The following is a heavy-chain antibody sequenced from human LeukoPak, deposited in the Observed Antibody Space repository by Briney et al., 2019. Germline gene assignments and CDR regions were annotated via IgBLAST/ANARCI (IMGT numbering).Heavy chain of an antibody. D-gene: IGHD1-26*01. Sequence: SETLSLTCAVSGGSIITTNWWSWVRQPPGKGLEWIGEVHLNGATNYNPSLESRVSMSIDKSKNHLSLELSSVTAAGTAMYYCTRESGAFSPFGFWGQGTLVTVSS. V-gene: IGHV4-4*02. CDR3: TRESGAFSPFGF. CDR1: GGSIITTNW. J-gene: IGHJ4*02. CDR2: VHLNGAT.